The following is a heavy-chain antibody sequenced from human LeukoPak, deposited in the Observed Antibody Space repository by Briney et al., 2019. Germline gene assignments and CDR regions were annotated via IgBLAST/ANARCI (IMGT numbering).Heavy chain of an antibody. CDR3: ARVPAGMTGYQFDY. V-gene: IGHV4-34*01. J-gene: IGHJ4*02. CDR1: GGSFSGYY. D-gene: IGHD3-9*01. CDR2: INHSGST. Sequence: SETLSLTCAVYGGSFSGYYWSWIRQPPGKGLEWIGEINHSGSTNYNPSLKSRVTISVDTSKNQFSLKLSSVTAADTAVYYCARVPAGMTGYQFDYWGQGTLVTVSS.